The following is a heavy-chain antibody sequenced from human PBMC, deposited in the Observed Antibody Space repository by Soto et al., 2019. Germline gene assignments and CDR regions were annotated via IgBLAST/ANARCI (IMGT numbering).Heavy chain of an antibody. CDR3: ARHRAVGDILTGYSWFDP. CDR2: IYYSGST. V-gene: IGHV4-39*01. J-gene: IGHJ5*02. CDR1: GGSISSSSYY. Sequence: ASETLSLTCTVSGGSISSSSYYWGWIRQPPGKGLEWIGSIYYSGSTYYNPSLKSRVTISVDTSKNQFSLKLSSVAAADTAVYYCARHRAVGDILTGYSWFDPWGQGTLVTVSS. D-gene: IGHD3-9*01.